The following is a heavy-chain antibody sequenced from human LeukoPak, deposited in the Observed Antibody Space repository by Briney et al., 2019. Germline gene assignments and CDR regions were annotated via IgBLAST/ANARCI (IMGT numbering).Heavy chain of an antibody. Sequence: SETLSLTCTVSGGSISTSNYYWGWIRQPPGKGLEWIGSISYSGSTYYNPSLKSRVTISIDTSKNQFSLKLSSVTAADTAVYYCARDPQRGDGYNYDYWGQGTLVTVSS. CDR1: GGSISTSNYY. D-gene: IGHD5-24*01. CDR3: ARDPQRGDGYNYDY. CDR2: ISYSGST. J-gene: IGHJ4*02. V-gene: IGHV4-39*07.